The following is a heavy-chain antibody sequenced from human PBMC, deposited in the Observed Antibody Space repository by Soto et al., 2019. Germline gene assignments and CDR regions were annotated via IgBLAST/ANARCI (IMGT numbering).Heavy chain of an antibody. CDR3: ARDWDYSSSSSDFDY. CDR2: ISGTSSYI. D-gene: IGHD6-13*01. CDR1: GFTFSSHS. J-gene: IGHJ4*02. Sequence: EVQLVESGGGLVKPGGSLRLSCAASGFTFSSHSMNWVRQAPGKGLEWVSLISGTSSYIYYADSVKGRFIISRDNAKNSLYLQMNSLRAEDTAVYYCARDWDYSSSSSDFDYWGQGTLVTVSS. V-gene: IGHV3-21*01.